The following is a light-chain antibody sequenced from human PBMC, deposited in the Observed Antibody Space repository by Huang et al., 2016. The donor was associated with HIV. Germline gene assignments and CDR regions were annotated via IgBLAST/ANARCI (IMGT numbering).Light chain of an antibody. J-gene: IGKJ5*01. CDR2: LGS. CDR3: MQALQTPRT. V-gene: IGKV2-28*01. Sequence: DIVMTQSPLSLPVTPGEPASISCRSSQSLLHSNGYNYLDWYLQKPGQSPQLLIYLGSNRASGVPDRFSGSGSVTGFTLKSSRVEAEDVGVYFCMQALQTPRTFGQGTRLEIK. CDR1: QSLLHSNGYNY.